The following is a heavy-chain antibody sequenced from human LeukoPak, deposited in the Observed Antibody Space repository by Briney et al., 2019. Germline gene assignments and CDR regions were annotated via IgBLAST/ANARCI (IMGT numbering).Heavy chain of an antibody. V-gene: IGHV4-4*07. Sequence: PSETLSLTCTVSGGSISSYYWSWIRQPAGKGLEWIGRIYTSGSTNYNPSLKSRVTMSVDTSKNQFSLKLSSVTAADTAVYYYARQRTSGSASNLRVAQIDSWGQGTLVTVSS. J-gene: IGHJ4*02. CDR1: GGSISSYY. CDR3: ARQRTSGSASNLRVAQIDS. D-gene: IGHD3-3*01. CDR2: IYTSGST.